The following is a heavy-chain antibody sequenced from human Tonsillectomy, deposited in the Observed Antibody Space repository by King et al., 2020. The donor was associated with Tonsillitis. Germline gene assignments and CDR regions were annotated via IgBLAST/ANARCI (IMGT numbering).Heavy chain of an antibody. CDR3: ARISTRVRESLQEGIWFDP. CDR1: GYTFTSYG. D-gene: IGHD3-10*01. Sequence: QLVQSGAEVKKPGASVKVSCKASGYTFTSYGISWVRQAPGQGLEWMGWISAYNGNTNYAQKLQGRVTMTTDTSTSTAYMALRSLRSDDTAVYYCARISTRVRESLQEGIWFDPWGQGTLVTVSS. CDR2: ISAYNGNT. J-gene: IGHJ5*02. V-gene: IGHV1-18*04.